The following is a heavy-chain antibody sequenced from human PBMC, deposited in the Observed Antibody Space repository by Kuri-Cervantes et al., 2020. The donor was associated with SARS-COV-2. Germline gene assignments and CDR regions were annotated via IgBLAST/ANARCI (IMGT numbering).Heavy chain of an antibody. CDR1: GGSFSGYY. J-gene: IGHJ6*03. D-gene: IGHD2-15*01. Sequence: GSLRLSCAVYGGSFSGYYWSWIRQPPGKGLEWIGYIYYSGSTNYSPSLKSRVTISVDTSKNQFSLKLSSVTAADTAVYYCARLVVAATLYYYYYMDVWGKGTTVTVSS. V-gene: IGHV4-59*08. CDR2: IYYSGST. CDR3: ARLVVAATLYYYYYMDV.